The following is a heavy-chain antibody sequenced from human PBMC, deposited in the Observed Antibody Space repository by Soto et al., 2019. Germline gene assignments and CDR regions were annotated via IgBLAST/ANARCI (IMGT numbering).Heavy chain of an antibody. V-gene: IGHV4-39*01. Sequence: QLQLQESGPGLVKPSETLSLTCTVSGGSISSSNYFWGWIRQPPGKGLEWIGSIYYTGSTFYNPSLKSRVTISVDTSKNQFSLKLTSVTAADTAVYYCARHVWSTCWSAFILYYFDFWGQGTQVTVSS. D-gene: IGHD6-19*01. CDR1: GGSISSSNYF. CDR2: IYYTGST. J-gene: IGHJ4*02. CDR3: ARHVWSTCWSAFILYYFDF.